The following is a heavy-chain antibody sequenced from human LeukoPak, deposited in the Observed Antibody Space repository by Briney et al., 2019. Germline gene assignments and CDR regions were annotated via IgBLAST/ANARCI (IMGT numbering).Heavy chain of an antibody. V-gene: IGHV4-38-2*01. CDR1: GYSISSGYY. D-gene: IGHD6-13*01. Sequence: PSETLSPTCAVSGYSISSGYYWGWIRQPPGKGLEWIGGIYHSGSTYFTPSLKSRVTISVDTSKNQFSLTLSSVTAADTAVYFCARVAASGTALDAFDAWGQGTMVTVSS. J-gene: IGHJ3*01. CDR3: ARVAASGTALDAFDA. CDR2: IYHSGST.